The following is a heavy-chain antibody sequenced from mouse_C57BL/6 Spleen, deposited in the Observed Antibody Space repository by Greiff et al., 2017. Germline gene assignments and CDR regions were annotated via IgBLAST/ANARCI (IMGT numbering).Heavy chain of an antibody. V-gene: IGHV5-4*01. CDR1: GFTFSSYA. CDR2: ISDGGSYT. CDR3: ASLLLPSGFAY. J-gene: IGHJ3*01. Sequence: EVQVVESGGGLVKPGGSLKLSCAASGFTFSSYAMSWVRKTPEKRLAWVATISDGGSYTYYHDNVKGRFTISRDNAKNNLYLQMSQLKSEDTAMYYCASLLLPSGFAYWGQGTLVTVSA. D-gene: IGHD1-1*01.